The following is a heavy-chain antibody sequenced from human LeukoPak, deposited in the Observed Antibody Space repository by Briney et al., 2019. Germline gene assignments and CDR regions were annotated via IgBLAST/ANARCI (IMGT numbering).Heavy chain of an antibody. V-gene: IGHV4-59*08. CDR3: ARHNFAYGIAAKYFDL. J-gene: IGHJ2*01. Sequence: PSETLSLTCTVSGGSISSYYWSWIRQPPGKGLEWIGYIYYSGSTNYNPSLKSRVTISVDTSKNQFSLKLSSVTAADTAVYYCARHNFAYGIAAKYFDLWGRGTLVTVSS. D-gene: IGHD6-13*01. CDR1: GGSISSYY. CDR2: IYYSGST.